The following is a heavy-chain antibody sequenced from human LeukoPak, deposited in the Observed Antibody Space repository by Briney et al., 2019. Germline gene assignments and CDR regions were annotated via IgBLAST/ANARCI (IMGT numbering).Heavy chain of an antibody. CDR2: ISAYNGNT. CDR1: VYTFTSYG. CDR3: AREALSWQLVPYYYYGMDV. J-gene: IGHJ6*02. D-gene: IGHD6-13*01. V-gene: IGHV1-18*01. Sequence: ASAKISCKASVYTFTSYGTSRVRQAHGQDLEWIGYISAYNGNTNYAQKLQGRVTMTTDTSTSTAYMELRSLRSDDTAVYYCAREALSWQLVPYYYYGMDVWGQGTTVTVSS.